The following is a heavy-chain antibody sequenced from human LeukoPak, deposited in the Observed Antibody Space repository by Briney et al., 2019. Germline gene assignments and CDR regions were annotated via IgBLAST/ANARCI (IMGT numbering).Heavy chain of an antibody. CDR3: AKGRSGYNRYFDY. CDR1: GGSFSGYY. D-gene: IGHD5-24*01. V-gene: IGHV4-34*01. J-gene: IGHJ4*02. CDR2: INHSGST. Sequence: PETLSLTCAVYGGSFSGYYWSWIRQPPGKGLEWIGEINHSGSTNYNPSLKSRVTISVDTSKNQFSLKLSSVTAADTAVYYCAKGRSGYNRYFDYWGQGTLVTVSS.